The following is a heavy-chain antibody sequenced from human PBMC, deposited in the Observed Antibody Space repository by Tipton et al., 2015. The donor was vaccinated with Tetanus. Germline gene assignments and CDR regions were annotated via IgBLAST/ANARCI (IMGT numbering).Heavy chain of an antibody. D-gene: IGHD1-26*01. Sequence: TLSLTCTVSGGSISSYYWSWIRQPPGKGLEWIGYIYYSGSTNHNPSLKSRVTISVDRSKNQFSLELSSVTAADTAVYYCASGSGSYYPDFWGQGTLVTVSS. J-gene: IGHJ4*02. CDR3: ASGSGSYYPDF. CDR2: IYYSGST. CDR1: GGSISSYY. V-gene: IGHV4-59*12.